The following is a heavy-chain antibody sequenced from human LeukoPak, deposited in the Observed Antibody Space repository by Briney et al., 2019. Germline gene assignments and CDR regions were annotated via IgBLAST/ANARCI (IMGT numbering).Heavy chain of an antibody. D-gene: IGHD1-26*01. Sequence: SQTLSLTCAVSGGSISGGGYSWSWIRQPPGKGLEWIGYIYHSGSTYYNPSLKSRVTISVDRSKNQFSLKLSSVTAADTAVYYCATTKSGSGFDLWGRGTLVTVSS. CDR3: ATTKSGSGFDL. V-gene: IGHV4-30-2*01. CDR1: GGSISGGGYS. J-gene: IGHJ2*01. CDR2: IYHSGST.